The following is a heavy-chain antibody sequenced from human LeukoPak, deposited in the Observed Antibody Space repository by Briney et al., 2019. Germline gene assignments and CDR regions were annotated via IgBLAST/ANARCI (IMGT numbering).Heavy chain of an antibody. CDR1: GFTFSSYS. Sequence: GGSLRLSCAASGFTFSSYSMNWVRQAPGKGLEWVSSISSSSSYIYYADSVKGRFTIPRDNAKNSLYLQMNSLRAEDTAVYYCARAGDSSSWYYFDYWGQGTLVTVSS. J-gene: IGHJ4*02. CDR3: ARAGDSSSWYYFDY. D-gene: IGHD6-13*01. V-gene: IGHV3-21*01. CDR2: ISSSSSYI.